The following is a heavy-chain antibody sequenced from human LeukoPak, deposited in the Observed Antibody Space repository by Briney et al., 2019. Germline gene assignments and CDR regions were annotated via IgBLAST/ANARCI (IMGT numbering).Heavy chain of an antibody. J-gene: IGHJ4*02. CDR3: ARVVMRSSYFDY. Sequence: SETLFLTCTVSGGSISSSSYYWGWIRQPPGKGLEWIGSIYYSGSTYYNPSLKSRVTISVDTSKNQFSLKLSSVTAADTAVYYCARVVMRSSYFDYWGQGTLVTVSS. CDR1: GGSISSSSYY. D-gene: IGHD2-8*01. V-gene: IGHV4-39*01. CDR2: IYYSGST.